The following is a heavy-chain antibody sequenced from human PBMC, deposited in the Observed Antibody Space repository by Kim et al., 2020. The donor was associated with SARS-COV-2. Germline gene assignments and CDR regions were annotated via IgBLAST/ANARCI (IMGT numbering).Heavy chain of an antibody. CDR1: GGSFSGYY. D-gene: IGHD6-25*01. Sequence: SETLSLTCAVYGGSFSGYYWSWIRQPPGKGLEWIGEINHSGSTNYNPSLKSRVTISVDTSKNQFSLKLSSVTAADTAVYYFARVVRGSAPYYYGMDVWGQGTTVTVSS. J-gene: IGHJ6*02. V-gene: IGHV4-34*01. CDR3: ARVVRGSAPYYYGMDV. CDR2: INHSGST.